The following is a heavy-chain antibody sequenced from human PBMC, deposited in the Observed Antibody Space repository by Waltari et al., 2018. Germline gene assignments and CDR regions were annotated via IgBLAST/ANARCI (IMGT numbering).Heavy chain of an antibody. CDR2: ITPYSGDK. CDR3: AACVSTSGWGMDV. J-gene: IGHJ6*02. D-gene: IGHD6-19*01. V-gene: IGHV1-2*02. CDR1: GYTFTGYH. Sequence: QVQLVQSGAEVKKPGASVKVSCKASGYTFTGYHMHWVRQAPGQGLEWMGWITPYSGDKKYAPEFQGRVTMTRDTSISTAYMELTRLTSDDTAVYYCAACVSTSGWGMDVWGQGTTVTVSS.